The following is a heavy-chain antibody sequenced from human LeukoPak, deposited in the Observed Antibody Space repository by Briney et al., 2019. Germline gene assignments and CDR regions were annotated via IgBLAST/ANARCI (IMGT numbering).Heavy chain of an antibody. CDR3: VRQSSRYCSSTSCYAFDY. J-gene: IGHJ4*02. Sequence: PGGSLRLSCAASGFTFSSYAMHWVRQAPGKGLEYVSAISSNGGSTYYANSVKGRFTISRDNSKNTLYLQMGSLRAEDMAVYYCVRQSSRYCSSTSCYAFDYWGQGTLVTVSS. V-gene: IGHV3-64*01. D-gene: IGHD2-2*01. CDR1: GFTFSSYA. CDR2: ISSNGGST.